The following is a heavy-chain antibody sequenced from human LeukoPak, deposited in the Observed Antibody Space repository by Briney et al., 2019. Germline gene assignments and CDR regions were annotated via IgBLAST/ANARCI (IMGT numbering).Heavy chain of an antibody. CDR2: IRYDGSNK. V-gene: IGHV3-30*02. Sequence: GGSLRLSCAASGFTFSSYGMHWVRQAPGKGLEWVAFIRYDGSNKYYADSVKGRFTISRDNSKNTLYLQMNSLRAEDATVYYCAKDPYRTFIQLWQHWGQGTLVTVSS. CDR3: AKDPYRTFIQLWQH. CDR1: GFTFSSYG. J-gene: IGHJ4*02. D-gene: IGHD5-18*01.